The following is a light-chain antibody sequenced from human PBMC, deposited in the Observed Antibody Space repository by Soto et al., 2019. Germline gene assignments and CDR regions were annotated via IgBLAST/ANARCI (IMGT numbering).Light chain of an antibody. CDR2: STN. CDR3: ALYMGSGISV. CDR1: SGSVSTDNY. V-gene: IGLV8-61*01. Sequence: QTVVTQEPSFSVSPGGTVTLTCALRSGSVSTDNYPSWYQLTPGQAPRTLIYSTNTRPFGVPDRFSGSILGNKAALTITGARADDDSDYYCALYMGSGISVFGGGTKLTVL. J-gene: IGLJ3*02.